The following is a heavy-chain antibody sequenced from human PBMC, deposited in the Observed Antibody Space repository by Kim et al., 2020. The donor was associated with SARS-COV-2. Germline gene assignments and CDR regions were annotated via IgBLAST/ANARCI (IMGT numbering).Heavy chain of an antibody. Sequence: GGSLRLSCAASGFTFSNYGMNWARQAPGKGLEWVSTTSATGRATYYADSVKGRSTISRDSSKNTLYLQLNTLRVEDTAVYYCAKMSYYYGSGTYTHFD. D-gene: IGHD3-10*01. CDR3: AKMSYYYGSGTYTHFD. V-gene: IGHV3-23*01. CDR1: GFTFSNYG. CDR2: TSATGRAT. J-gene: IGHJ4*01.